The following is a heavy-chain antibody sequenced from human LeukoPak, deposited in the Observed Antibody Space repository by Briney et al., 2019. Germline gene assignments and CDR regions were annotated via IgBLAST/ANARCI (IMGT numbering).Heavy chain of an antibody. CDR2: IYYSGST. CDR1: GGSVSSGTYY. Sequence: PSETLSLTCTVSGGSVSSGTYYWGWTRQPPGKGLEWIGSIYYSGSTYYTPSLKSRVTISVDTSRNQFSLKLSSVTAADTAMYYCARGTYTSSRFDPWGQGTLVTVSS. V-gene: IGHV4-39*01. CDR3: ARGTYTSSRFDP. J-gene: IGHJ5*02. D-gene: IGHD6-6*01.